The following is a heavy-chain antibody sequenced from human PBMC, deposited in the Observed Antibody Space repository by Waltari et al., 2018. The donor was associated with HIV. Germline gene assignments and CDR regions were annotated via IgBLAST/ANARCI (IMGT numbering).Heavy chain of an antibody. D-gene: IGHD3-3*01. CDR3: ARDVIFGVVRGAFDI. CDR2: IYTSGGT. Sequence: QVQLQESGPGLVKPSQTLSLTCTVSGGSISSGSYYWSWIRQPAGKGLEWIGRIYTSGGTTYNPSLKSRVTISVDTSKNQFSRKLSSVTAADTAVYYCARDVIFGVVRGAFDIWGQGTMVTVSS. J-gene: IGHJ3*02. V-gene: IGHV4-61*02. CDR1: GGSISSGSYY.